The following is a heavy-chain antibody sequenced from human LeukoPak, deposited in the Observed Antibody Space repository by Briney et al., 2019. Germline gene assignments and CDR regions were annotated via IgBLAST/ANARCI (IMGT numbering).Heavy chain of an antibody. CDR2: INAGNGNT. Sequence: ASVKVSCKASGYTFTSYAMHWVRQAPGQRLEWMGWINAGNGNTKYSQKFQGRVTMTEDTSTDTAYMELSSLRSEDTAVYYCATVGSPLAAAAGDDNWFDPWGQGTLVTVSS. CDR3: ATVGSPLAAAAGDDNWFDP. D-gene: IGHD6-13*01. V-gene: IGHV1-3*01. CDR1: GYTFTSYA. J-gene: IGHJ5*02.